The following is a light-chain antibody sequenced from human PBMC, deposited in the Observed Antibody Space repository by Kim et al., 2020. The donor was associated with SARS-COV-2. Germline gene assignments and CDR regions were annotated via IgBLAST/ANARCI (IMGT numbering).Light chain of an antibody. V-gene: IGKV3-11*01. CDR1: HGVGSY. CDR3: QQRSDWPLP. Sequence: WSPGERAPLSCWARHGVGSYLAWFLQKPGQAPRLLIYDASNRAIGIPARFRGSGSGTDFTLTISSLEPEDFAVYYCQQRSDWPLPFGGGTKVDIK. CDR2: DAS. J-gene: IGKJ4*01.